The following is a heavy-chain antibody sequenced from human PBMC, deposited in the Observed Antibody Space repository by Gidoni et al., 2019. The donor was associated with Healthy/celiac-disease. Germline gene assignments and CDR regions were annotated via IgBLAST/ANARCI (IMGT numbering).Heavy chain of an antibody. CDR1: GGSISSGLYY. Sequence: QVQLQESGPGLVKPSQPLSLTRTVSGGSISSGLYYWSWIRQPAGKGLEWIGRIYTSGSTNYNPSLKSRVTISVDTSKNQFSLKLRSVTAADTAVYYCARDLRIVGATKGDQVWGQGTLVTVSS. D-gene: IGHD1-26*01. J-gene: IGHJ4*02. V-gene: IGHV4-61*02. CDR2: IYTSGST. CDR3: ARDLRIVGATKGDQV.